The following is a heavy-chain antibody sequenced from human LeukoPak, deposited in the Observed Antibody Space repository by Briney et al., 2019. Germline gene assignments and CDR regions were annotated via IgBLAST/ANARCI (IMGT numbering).Heavy chain of an antibody. CDR3: ARDNCPTPICLDR. CDR2: IQFDGSIK. V-gene: IGHV3-30*02. J-gene: IGHJ5*02. Sequence: PGGSLRLSCAASGFTFSSFGMHWVRRAPGKGLEWVAPIQFDGSIKYYIDSVKGQFTISRDDSMNTLYLQMNSLGAEDTAVYYCARDNCPTPICLDRWGRGTLVTVSS. D-gene: IGHD2-8*01. CDR1: GFTFSSFG.